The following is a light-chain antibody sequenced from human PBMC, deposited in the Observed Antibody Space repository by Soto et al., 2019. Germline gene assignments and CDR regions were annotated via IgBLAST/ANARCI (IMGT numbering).Light chain of an antibody. Sequence: QSALTQPPSASGSPGQSVTISCTGTSLDIGAYNYVSWYQQHPGQAPRVMIYDVTKRPSGVPDRFSGSKSGNTASLTVSGLQAEDEADYYCSSHGGSNNFWVFGGGTKLTVL. CDR2: DVT. CDR1: SLDIGAYNY. CDR3: SSHGGSNNFWV. V-gene: IGLV2-8*01. J-gene: IGLJ3*02.